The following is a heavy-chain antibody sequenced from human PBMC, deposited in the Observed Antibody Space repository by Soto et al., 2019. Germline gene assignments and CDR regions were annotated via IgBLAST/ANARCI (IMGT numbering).Heavy chain of an antibody. CDR2: IYYSGST. CDR1: VGSIRIYY. D-gene: IGHD6-19*01. V-gene: IGHV4-59*01. Sequence: PSETLSLTCTVSVGSIRIYYWSWIRQPPGKGLEWIGYIYYSGSTNYNPSLKSRVTISIDTSKSHFSLKLSSLTAADTAVYYCARGPAVAGAGWWFDPWGQGTLVTVSS. CDR3: ARGPAVAGAGWWFDP. J-gene: IGHJ5*02.